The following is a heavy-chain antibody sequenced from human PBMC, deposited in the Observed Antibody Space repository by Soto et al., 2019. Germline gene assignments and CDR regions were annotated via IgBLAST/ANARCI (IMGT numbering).Heavy chain of an antibody. CDR2: INAGNGNT. CDR3: ARDSHYDFWSGYFFSVDTFDP. D-gene: IGHD3-3*01. Sequence: ASLKVSCKASGYTFTSYAMHWVRQAPGQRLEWMGWINAGNGNTKYSQKFQGRVTITRDTSASTAYMELSSLRSEDTAVYYCARDSHYDFWSGYFFSVDTFDPWGQGTLVTVSS. V-gene: IGHV1-3*01. CDR1: GYTFTSYA. J-gene: IGHJ5*02.